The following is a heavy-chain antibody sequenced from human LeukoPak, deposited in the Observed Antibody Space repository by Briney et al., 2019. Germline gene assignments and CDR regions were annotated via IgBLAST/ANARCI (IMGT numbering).Heavy chain of an antibody. Sequence: SSETLSLTCAVYGGSFSGYYWSWIRQPPGKGLEWIGEINHSGSTNYNPSLKSRVTISVDTSKNQFSLKLSSVTAADTAVYYCARGTISILRYNWFDPWGQGTLVTVSS. J-gene: IGHJ5*02. D-gene: IGHD5-24*01. CDR3: ARGTISILRYNWFDP. CDR2: INHSGST. V-gene: IGHV4-34*01. CDR1: GGSFSGYY.